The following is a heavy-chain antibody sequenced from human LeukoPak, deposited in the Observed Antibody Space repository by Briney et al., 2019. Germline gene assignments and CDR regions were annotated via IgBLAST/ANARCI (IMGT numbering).Heavy chain of an antibody. CDR3: ARDGGDYAYYYYYYMAV. J-gene: IGHJ6*03. CDR1: GGSISGYY. V-gene: IGHV4-4*07. CDR2: IYSSGST. D-gene: IGHD2-21*01. Sequence: SETLSLTCTVSGGSISGYYWSWVRQPAGKGLEWIGRIYSSGSTNYNSSLNSRVTMSVDTSKNQFSLKLSSVTAADTAVYYCARDGGDYAYYYYYYMAVWGKGTTVIVSS.